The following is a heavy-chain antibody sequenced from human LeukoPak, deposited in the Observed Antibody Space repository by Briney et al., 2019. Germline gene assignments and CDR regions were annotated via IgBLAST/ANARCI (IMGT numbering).Heavy chain of an antibody. V-gene: IGHV3-48*03. J-gene: IGHJ4*02. CDR3: ARESTIDY. CDR2: ISSSGATR. Sequence: GGSLRLSCAASGFTFSKMNWVRQAPGKGLKWVSYISSSGATRYYADSVKGRFTISRDNAKNSLYLQMNSLRAEDTAVYYCARESTIDYWGQGTLVTVSS. CDR1: GFTFSK.